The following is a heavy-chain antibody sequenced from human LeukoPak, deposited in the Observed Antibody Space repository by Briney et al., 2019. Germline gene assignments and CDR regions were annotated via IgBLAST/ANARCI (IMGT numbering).Heavy chain of an antibody. J-gene: IGHJ4*02. D-gene: IGHD4-23*01. CDR3: ATRDGGNSDLFDY. V-gene: IGHV1-69*05. CDR2: IIPIFGTA. CDR1: GGSFSSYA. Sequence: GASVTVSCKASGGSFSSYANSWVGQDPGQGLEWMGGIIPIFGTANYAQKFQGRVTITTDESTSTAYMELSSLRPEDTAVYYCATRDGGNSDLFDYWGQGTLVTVSS.